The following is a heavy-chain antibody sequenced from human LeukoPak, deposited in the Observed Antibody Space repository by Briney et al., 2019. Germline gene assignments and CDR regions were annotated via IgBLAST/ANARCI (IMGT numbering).Heavy chain of an antibody. Sequence: GGSLRLSCAASGFTFSSYSMTWVRQAPGKGLEWVSSISSSSYIYYADSVKGRFTISRDNDKNSLYLQMNSLRAEDTAVYYCARCGGDCYYDYWGQGTLVTVSS. CDR1: GFTFSSYS. D-gene: IGHD2-21*02. CDR3: ARCGGDCYYDY. J-gene: IGHJ4*02. V-gene: IGHV3-21*01. CDR2: ISSSSYI.